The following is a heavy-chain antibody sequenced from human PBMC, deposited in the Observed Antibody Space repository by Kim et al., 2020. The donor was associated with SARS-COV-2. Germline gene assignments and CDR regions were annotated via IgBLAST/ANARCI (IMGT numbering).Heavy chain of an antibody. Sequence: GGSLRLSCAASGFTFSSYAMHWVRQAPGKGLEWVAVISYDGSNKYYAGSVKGRFTISRDNSKNTLYLQMNSLRAEDTAVYYCARDQGDGYNSEYYFDYWGQGTLVTVSS. CDR2: ISYDGSNK. V-gene: IGHV3-30*04. J-gene: IGHJ4*02. CDR1: GFTFSSYA. CDR3: ARDQGDGYNSEYYFDY. D-gene: IGHD5-12*01.